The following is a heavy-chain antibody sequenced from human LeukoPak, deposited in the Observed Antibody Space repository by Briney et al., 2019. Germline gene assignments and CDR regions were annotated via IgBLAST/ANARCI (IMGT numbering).Heavy chain of an antibody. Sequence: GGSLRLSCAASGFTFSDHYMDWVRQAPGKGLEWVGRIRNKVNSYTTEYAASVKGRFTISRDDSKNSLYLQMNSLKNEDTAVYYRAKSRGALIISYYFDYWGQGTLVTVSS. J-gene: IGHJ4*02. V-gene: IGHV3-72*01. CDR3: AKSRGALIISYYFDY. CDR2: IRNKVNSYTT. CDR1: GFTFSDHY. D-gene: IGHD3-10*01.